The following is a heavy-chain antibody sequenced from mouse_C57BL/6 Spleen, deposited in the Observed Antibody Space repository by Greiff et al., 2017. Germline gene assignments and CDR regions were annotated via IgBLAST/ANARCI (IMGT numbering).Heavy chain of an antibody. CDR2: IDPSDSET. D-gene: IGHD1-1*01. CDR1: GYTFTSYW. CDR3: ARFGTTVATDV. V-gene: IGHV1-52*01. J-gene: IGHJ1*03. Sequence: QVQLQQPGAELVRPGSSVKLSCKASGYTFTSYWMHWVKQRPIQGLEWIGNIDPSDSETHYNQKFKDKATLTVDKSSSTAYMQLSSLTSEDSAVYYCARFGTTVATDVWGTGTTVTVSS.